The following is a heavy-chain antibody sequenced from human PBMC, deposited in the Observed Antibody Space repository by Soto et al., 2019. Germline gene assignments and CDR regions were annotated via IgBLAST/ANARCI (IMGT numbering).Heavy chain of an antibody. CDR1: GFTFSSYA. Sequence: EVQLLESGGGLVQPGGSLRLSCAASGFTFSSYAMSWVRQAPGKGLEWVSAISGNGRGTYYADSVKGRFTIFRDNSKNTLYLQMNSLRAEDTAVYYCAKPSGLATAGSAFDYWGQGTLVTVSS. D-gene: IGHD6-13*01. CDR2: ISGNGRGT. J-gene: IGHJ4*02. V-gene: IGHV3-23*01. CDR3: AKPSGLATAGSAFDY.